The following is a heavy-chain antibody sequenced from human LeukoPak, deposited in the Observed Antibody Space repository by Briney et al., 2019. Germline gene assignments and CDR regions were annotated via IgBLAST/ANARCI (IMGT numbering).Heavy chain of an antibody. CDR2: IYYSGST. V-gene: IGHV4-31*03. CDR1: GGSISSGGYY. D-gene: IGHD1-26*01. CDR3: ARMKRELALYYFDY. J-gene: IGHJ4*02. Sequence: SETLSLTCTVSGGSISSGGYYWSWIRQHPGKGLEWIGYIYYSGSTYYNPSLKSRVTISVDTSKNQFSLKLSSVTAADTAAYYCARMKRELALYYFDYWGQGTLVTVSS.